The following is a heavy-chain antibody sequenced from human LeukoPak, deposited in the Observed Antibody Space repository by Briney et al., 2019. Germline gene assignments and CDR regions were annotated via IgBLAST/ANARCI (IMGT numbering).Heavy chain of an antibody. Sequence: SQTLSLTCAISGDSVSNNNAGWNWIRQSPSRGLEWLGRTFYRSKWYYDYAVSVKSRITINSDTSKNQFSLQLTYVNPEDTAVYYCAREGRRISGGTLSLDYWGQGTLVTVSS. D-gene: IGHD2-15*01. CDR2: TFYRSKWYY. CDR1: GDSVSNNNAG. J-gene: IGHJ4*02. CDR3: AREGRRISGGTLSLDY. V-gene: IGHV6-1*01.